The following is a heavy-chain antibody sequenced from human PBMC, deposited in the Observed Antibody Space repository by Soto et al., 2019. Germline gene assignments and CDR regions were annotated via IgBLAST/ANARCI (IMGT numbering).Heavy chain of an antibody. V-gene: IGHV1-3*01. CDR2: INAGNGNT. CDR3: ARGPDYGDYWFDP. J-gene: IGHJ5*02. Sequence: QVQLVQSGAEVKKPGASVKVSCKVSGYTFTSYAMHWVRQAPGQRLEWMGWINAGNGNTKYSQKFQGRVTITRDTSASTDYMELSSMRSEDTAVYYCARGPDYGDYWFDPWGQGTLVTVSS. CDR1: GYTFTSYA. D-gene: IGHD4-17*01.